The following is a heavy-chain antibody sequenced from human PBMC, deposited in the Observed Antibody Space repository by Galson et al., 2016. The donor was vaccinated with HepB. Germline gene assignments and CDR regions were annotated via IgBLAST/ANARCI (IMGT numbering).Heavy chain of an antibody. J-gene: IGHJ3*02. D-gene: IGHD1-26*01. CDR2: IYWDDDK. CDR1: GFSLRTNGAG. CDR3: AHVTVGALRMDPFDI. V-gene: IGHV2-5*02. Sequence: PALVKPTQTLTLTCGFSLRTNGAGVGWIRQPPGKALEWLALIYWDDDKRYSPSLKSRLTVTKDTSKKQVVLTMTNMDPVDTATYDFAHVTVGALRMDPFDIWGQGTMVTVSS.